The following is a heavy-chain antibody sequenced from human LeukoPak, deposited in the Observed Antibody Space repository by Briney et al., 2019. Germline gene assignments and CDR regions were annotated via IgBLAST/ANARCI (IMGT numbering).Heavy chain of an antibody. Sequence: GLEWVANIKTDESEIYYVDSAKGRFTISRDNAENSLYLQMNSLRVEDTAVYYCVRGMDVWGQGTTVTVSS. V-gene: IGHV3-7*01. CDR3: VRGMDV. CDR2: IKTDESEI. J-gene: IGHJ6*02.